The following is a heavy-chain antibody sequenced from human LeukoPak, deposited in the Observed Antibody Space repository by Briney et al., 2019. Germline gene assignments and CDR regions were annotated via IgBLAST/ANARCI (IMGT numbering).Heavy chain of an antibody. D-gene: IGHD6-13*01. V-gene: IGHV3-30*04. CDR3: ARECPEYSSSWYQNWFDP. Sequence: GGSLRLSCAASGFTFSSYAMHWVRQAPGKGLEWVAVTSYDGSNKYYADSVKGRFTISRDNSKNTLYLQMNSLRAEDTAVYYCARECPEYSSSWYQNWFDPWGQGTLVTVSS. CDR2: TSYDGSNK. CDR1: GFTFSSYA. J-gene: IGHJ5*02.